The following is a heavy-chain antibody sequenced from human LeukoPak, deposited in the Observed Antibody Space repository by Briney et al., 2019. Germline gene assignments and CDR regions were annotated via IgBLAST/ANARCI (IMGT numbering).Heavy chain of an antibody. Sequence: GGSLRLSCAASGFSVSTNYMSWVRQAPGKGLEWVSAISGSGGSTYYADSVKGRFTISRDNSKNTLYLQMNSLRAEDTAVYYCAKDRLAVIVYYFDYWGQGTLVTVSS. D-gene: IGHD1-26*01. CDR3: AKDRLAVIVYYFDY. J-gene: IGHJ4*02. V-gene: IGHV3-23*01. CDR1: GFSVSTNY. CDR2: ISGSGGST.